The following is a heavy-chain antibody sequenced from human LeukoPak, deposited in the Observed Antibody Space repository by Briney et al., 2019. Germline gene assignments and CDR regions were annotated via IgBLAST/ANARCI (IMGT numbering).Heavy chain of an antibody. J-gene: IGHJ5*02. V-gene: IGHV3-7*01. Sequence: PGGSLRLSCAASGFTFTDFWVTWVRQAPGKGLEWVANINRDGSAKTYVDSVKGRFIISRDNAKNSLYLQMNSLRAEDTAVYYCARGAHYYDSSGYHNWFDPWGQGTLVTVSS. CDR1: GFTFTDFW. CDR2: INRDGSAK. D-gene: IGHD3-22*01. CDR3: ARGAHYYDSSGYHNWFDP.